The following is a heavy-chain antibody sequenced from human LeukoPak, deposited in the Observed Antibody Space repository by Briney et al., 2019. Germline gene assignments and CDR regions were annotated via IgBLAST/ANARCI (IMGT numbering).Heavy chain of an antibody. CDR3: ARLYYYFDY. CDR1: GGSFSGYY. V-gene: IGHV4-59*08. CDR2: IYYSGST. Sequence: SETLSLTCTVSGGSFSGYYWSWIRQPPGKGLEWIAYIYYSGSTSYNPSLKRRVTISLDTSKNQFSLKLSSVPAADTAVYYCARLYYYFDYWGQGTLVTVSS. J-gene: IGHJ4*02. D-gene: IGHD3-10*01.